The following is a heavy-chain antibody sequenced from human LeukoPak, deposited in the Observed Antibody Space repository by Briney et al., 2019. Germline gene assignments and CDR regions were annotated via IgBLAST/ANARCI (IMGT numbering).Heavy chain of an antibody. D-gene: IGHD3-22*01. CDR3: ATETYYYDSTNAFDI. CDR1: GYTLTELS. V-gene: IGHV1-24*01. CDR2: FDPEDGET. Sequence: ASVKVSCKVSGYTLTELSMHWVQQAPGKGLEWMVGFDPEDGETIYAQKFQGRVTMTEDTSTDTAYMELSSLRSEDTAVYYCATETYYYDSTNAFDIWGQGTMVTVSS. J-gene: IGHJ3*02.